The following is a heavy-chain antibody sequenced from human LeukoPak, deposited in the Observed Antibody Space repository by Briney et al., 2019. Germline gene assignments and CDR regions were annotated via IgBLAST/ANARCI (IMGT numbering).Heavy chain of an antibody. Sequence: TSETLSLTCTVSGGSISTSNYYWGWIRQPPGKGLEWIGNIFYSGSTYYSPSLRSRVTISMDKSKNQLYLKVTSVTAADTAVYYCARGGGYYFDYWGQGILVAVSS. D-gene: IGHD5-12*01. CDR3: ARGGGYYFDY. CDR2: IFYSGST. CDR1: GGSISTSNYY. J-gene: IGHJ4*02. V-gene: IGHV4-39*07.